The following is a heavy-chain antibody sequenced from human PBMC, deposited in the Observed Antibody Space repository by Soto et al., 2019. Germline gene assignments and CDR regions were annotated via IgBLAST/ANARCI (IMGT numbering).Heavy chain of an antibody. V-gene: IGHV3-7*04. CDR2: IKQDGSEK. CDR3: ARKPLNPGIAVAGYFPDFDI. CDR1: GFTFSSYW. D-gene: IGHD6-19*01. Sequence: PGGSLRLSCAASGFTFSSYWMSWVRQAPGKGLEWVANIKQDGSEKYYVDSVKGRFTISRDNAKNSLYLQMNSLRAEDTAVYYCARKPLNPGIAVAGYFPDFDIWGQGTMVTVSS. J-gene: IGHJ3*02.